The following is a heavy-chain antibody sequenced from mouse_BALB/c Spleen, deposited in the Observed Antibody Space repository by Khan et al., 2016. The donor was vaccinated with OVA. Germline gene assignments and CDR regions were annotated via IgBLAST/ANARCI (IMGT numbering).Heavy chain of an antibody. D-gene: IGHD2-14*01. CDR3: VRDGAYHRNDGWFAY. CDR1: GYTFTSYT. V-gene: IGHV1-4*01. CDR2: INPSNGYT. J-gene: IGHJ3*01. Sequence: VQLQVSGAELARPGASVKMSCKASGYTFTSYTIHWIKERPGQGLEWIGYINPSNGYTNYNQKFKDKATLTTDKSSTTAYLQLSSLTSDDSAVYNCVRDGAYHRNDGWFAYWGQGTLVTVSA.